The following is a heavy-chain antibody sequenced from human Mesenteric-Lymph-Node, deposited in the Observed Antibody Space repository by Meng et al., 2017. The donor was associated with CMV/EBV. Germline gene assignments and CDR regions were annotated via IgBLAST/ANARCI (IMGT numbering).Heavy chain of an antibody. CDR3: ARGVSLRFPSYYGMDV. J-gene: IGHJ6*02. CDR2: INHSGST. CDR1: GGPFSGYY. V-gene: IGHV4-34*01. D-gene: IGHD3-3*01. Sequence: GSLRLSCAVYGGPFSGYYWSWIRQPPGKGLEWIGEINHSGSTNYNPSLKSRVTISADTSKNQFSLNLSSVTAADTAVYYCARGVSLRFPSYYGMDVWGQGTTVTVSS.